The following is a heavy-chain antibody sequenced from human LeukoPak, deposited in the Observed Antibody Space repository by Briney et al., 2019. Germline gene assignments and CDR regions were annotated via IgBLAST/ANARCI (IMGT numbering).Heavy chain of an antibody. Sequence: PGRSLRLSCAASGFTFSSYAMHWVRQAPGKGLEWVAVISYDGSNIYYADSVKGRFTISRDNSKNTLYLQMNSLRAEDTAVYYCARPSYDSSGYYYFDYWGQGTLVTVSS. V-gene: IGHV3-30*04. J-gene: IGHJ4*02. CDR3: ARPSYDSSGYYYFDY. CDR2: ISYDGSNI. CDR1: GFTFSSYA. D-gene: IGHD3-22*01.